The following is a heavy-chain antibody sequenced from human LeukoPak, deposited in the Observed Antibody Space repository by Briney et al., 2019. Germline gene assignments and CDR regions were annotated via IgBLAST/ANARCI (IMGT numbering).Heavy chain of an antibody. D-gene: IGHD6-13*01. CDR3: ARRSSSSLVNYYYYYYMDV. CDR1: GFTFNNYA. Sequence: GGSLRLSCAASGFTFNNYAMSWVRQAPGKGLEWVSAIGGRGVTTYYADSVKGRFTISRDNAKNSLYLQMNSLRAEDTAVYYCARRSSSSLVNYYYYYYMDVWGKGTTVTISS. V-gene: IGHV3-23*01. J-gene: IGHJ6*03. CDR2: IGGRGVTT.